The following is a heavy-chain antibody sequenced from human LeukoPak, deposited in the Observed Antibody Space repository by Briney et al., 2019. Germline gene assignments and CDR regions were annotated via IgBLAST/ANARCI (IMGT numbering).Heavy chain of an antibody. J-gene: IGHJ3*02. CDR1: GYTFTGYY. CDR2: INPNSGGT. CDR3: ARGVYSSSSSGEYAFDI. Sequence: ASVKVSCKASGYTFTGYYMHWVRQAPGQGLEWMGWINPNSGGTNYAQKFQGRVTMTTDTSTSTAYMELRSLRSDDTAVYYCARGVYSSSSSGEYAFDIWGQGTMVTVSS. D-gene: IGHD6-6*01. V-gene: IGHV1-2*02.